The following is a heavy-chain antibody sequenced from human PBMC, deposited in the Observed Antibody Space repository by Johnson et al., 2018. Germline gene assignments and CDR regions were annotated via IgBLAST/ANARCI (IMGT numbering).Heavy chain of an antibody. V-gene: IGHV3-48*02. Sequence: VQLVQSGGGLVQPGGSLRLSCAVSGVTFSSGDMNWVRPAPGKGLEWVSSISRSSGAIYYLDSVKGRFTISRDNAKNSLYLQMNSLRDEDTAVYYCARDQRMYARTSGMDVWGQGTTVTVSS. CDR2: ISRSSGAI. D-gene: IGHD2-8*01. CDR1: GVTFSSGD. CDR3: ARDQRMYARTSGMDV. J-gene: IGHJ6*02.